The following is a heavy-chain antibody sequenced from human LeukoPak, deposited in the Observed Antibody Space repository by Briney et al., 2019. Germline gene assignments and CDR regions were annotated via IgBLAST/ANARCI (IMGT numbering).Heavy chain of an antibody. CDR3: ARQGMWLLSGGSVDV. Sequence: KSSETLSLTCTVSGGSISSSSYYWGWIRQPPGKGLEWIGSIYYSGSTYYNPSLKSRVTISVDTSKNQFSLKLSSVTAADTAVYYCARQGMWLLSGGSVDVWGKGTTVTVSS. CDR2: IYYSGST. CDR1: GGSISSSSYY. J-gene: IGHJ6*04. V-gene: IGHV4-39*01. D-gene: IGHD3-3*01.